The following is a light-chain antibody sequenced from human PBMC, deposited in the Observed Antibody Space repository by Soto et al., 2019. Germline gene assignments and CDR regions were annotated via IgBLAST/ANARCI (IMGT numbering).Light chain of an antibody. Sequence: DVVMTQSPLSLPVTLGQPASISCRSSQSLVNSDGSTYLNWLQQRPGQSPRRLIYQVSKRDSGVPDRFSGSGSGTDFTLTISRVEAEDVGVYYCMQATLSPPYTFGQGTNLEIK. V-gene: IGKV2-30*01. CDR2: QVS. CDR1: QSLVNSDGSTY. J-gene: IGKJ2*01. CDR3: MQATLSPPYT.